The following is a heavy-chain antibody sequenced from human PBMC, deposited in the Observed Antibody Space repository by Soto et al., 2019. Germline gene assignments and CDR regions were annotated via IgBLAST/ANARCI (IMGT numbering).Heavy chain of an antibody. V-gene: IGHV4-30-4*01. D-gene: IGHD5-18*01. Sequence: SETLSLTCTVSGGSISSGDYYWSWIRQPPGKGLEWIGYIYYSGSTYYNPSLKSRLTISVDTSKNQFSLKLSSVTAADTAVYYCASSHYGYTFYDYWGQGTLVTVSS. CDR2: IYYSGST. J-gene: IGHJ4*02. CDR3: ASSHYGYTFYDY. CDR1: GGSISSGDYY.